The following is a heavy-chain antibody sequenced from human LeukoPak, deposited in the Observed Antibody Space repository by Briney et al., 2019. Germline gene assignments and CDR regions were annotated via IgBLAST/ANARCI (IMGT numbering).Heavy chain of an antibody. J-gene: IGHJ3*02. CDR2: ISSSSSYI. CDR1: GLTFSTYS. Sequence: PGGSLRLSCAASGLTFSTYSMHWVRQAPGKGLEWVSSISSSSSYIYYADSVKGRFTISRDNAKNSLYLQMHSLRAEDTAVYYCAREEGGAGLYGFDIWGQGTMVTVSS. CDR3: AREEGGAGLYGFDI. D-gene: IGHD1-26*01. V-gene: IGHV3-21*01.